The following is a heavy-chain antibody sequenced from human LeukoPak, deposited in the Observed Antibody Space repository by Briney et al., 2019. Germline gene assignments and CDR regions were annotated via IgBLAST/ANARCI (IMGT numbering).Heavy chain of an antibody. V-gene: IGHV3-23*01. CDR3: AKGIYSSGWSYFDY. J-gene: IGHJ4*01. CDR1: GFTFSNSA. Sequence: QSGGSLRLSCAASGFTFSNSAMSWVRQAPGKGLEWVSTLSGSGITTYYADSVKGRFTISRDNSKNTLYLQMNTLGAEDSALYYCAKGIYSSGWSYFDYWGHGTLVTVSS. D-gene: IGHD6-19*01. CDR2: LSGSGITT.